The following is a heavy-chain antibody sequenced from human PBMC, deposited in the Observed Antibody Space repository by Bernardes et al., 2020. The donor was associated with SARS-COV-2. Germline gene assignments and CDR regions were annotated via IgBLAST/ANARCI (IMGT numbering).Heavy chain of an antibody. CDR2: ISASNGNT. CDR3: ARARVTIGYGMDV. V-gene: IGHV1-18*01. D-gene: IGHD4-17*01. CDR1: GYTFTSYG. Sequence: ASVKVSCKASGYTFTSYGISWVRQAPGQGLEWMGWISASNGNTNYAQKLQGRVTMTIETPTSTAYMELRSLRSDDTAVYYCARARVTIGYGMDVWGQGTTVTVSS. J-gene: IGHJ6*02.